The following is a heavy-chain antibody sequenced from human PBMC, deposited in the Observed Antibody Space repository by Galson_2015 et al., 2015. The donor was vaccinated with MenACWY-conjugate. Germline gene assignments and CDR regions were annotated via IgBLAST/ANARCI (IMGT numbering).Heavy chain of an antibody. D-gene: IGHD2-21*02. J-gene: IGHJ3*02. V-gene: IGHV3-72*01. CDR1: GLIFSDHY. CDR2: SKNKANNYNT. CDR3: TRRMSVTGSASAFDI. Sequence: SLRLSCAVSGLIFSDHYMAWVRQAPGKGLEWVGRSKNKANNYNTEYAASVKGRFTTSRDESRNLLYLQMNSLKTEDTAVYYCTRRMSVTGSASAFDIWGQGTVVTDSS.